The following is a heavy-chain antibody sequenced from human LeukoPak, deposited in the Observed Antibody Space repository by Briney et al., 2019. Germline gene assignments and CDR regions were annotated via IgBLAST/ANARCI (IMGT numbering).Heavy chain of an antibody. CDR3: AARGGWFDP. CDR1: GGSFSGYY. CDR2: INHSGST. J-gene: IGHJ5*02. D-gene: IGHD3-10*01. V-gene: IGHV4-34*01. Sequence: PSETLSLTRAVYGGSFSGYYWSWIRQPPGKGLEWIGEINHSGSTNYNPSLKSRVTISVDTSKNQFSLKLSSVTAADTAVYYCAARGGWFDPWGQGTLVTVSP.